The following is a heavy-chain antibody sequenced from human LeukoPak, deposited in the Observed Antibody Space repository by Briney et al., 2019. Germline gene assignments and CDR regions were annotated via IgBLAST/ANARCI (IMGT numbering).Heavy chain of an antibody. D-gene: IGHD3-22*01. CDR2: ISSSSSYT. Sequence: NPGGSLRLSCAASGFTFSDYYMSWIRQAPGKGLEWISYISSSSSYTNYADSVKGRFTISRDNAKSSLYLQMNSLRAEDTAVYYCARAASADRRYFDFWGQGTLVTVSS. J-gene: IGHJ4*02. CDR1: GFTFSDYY. V-gene: IGHV3-11*06. CDR3: ARAASADRRYFDF.